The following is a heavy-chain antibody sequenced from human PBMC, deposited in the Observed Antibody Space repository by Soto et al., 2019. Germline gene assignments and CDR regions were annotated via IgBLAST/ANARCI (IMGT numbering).Heavy chain of an antibody. CDR3: ARDRRYDFWSGYYEDGYYYYGMDV. J-gene: IGHJ6*02. D-gene: IGHD3-3*01. V-gene: IGHV4-31*03. CDR1: GGSISSGGYY. Sequence: TSETLSLTCTVSGGSISSGGYYWSWIRQHPGKGLEWIGYIYYSGSTYYNPSLKSRVTISVDTSKNQFSLKLSSVTAADTAVYYCARDRRYDFWSGYYEDGYYYYGMDVWGQGTTVTVSS. CDR2: IYYSGST.